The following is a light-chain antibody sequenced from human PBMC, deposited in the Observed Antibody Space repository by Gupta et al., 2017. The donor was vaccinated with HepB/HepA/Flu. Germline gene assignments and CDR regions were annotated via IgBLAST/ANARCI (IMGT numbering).Light chain of an antibody. V-gene: IGKV1-12*01. J-gene: IGKJ2*01. CDR2: EAS. CDR3: QETDSLPPHT. CDR1: QAINSW. Sequence: IQMTQSSSFVVASVGDTVTITCRASQAINSWLAWYQQKPGRAPKVLIYEASSLQSGVPSRFSGSGSGTDFTLTISSLQPEDVATYYCQETDSLPPHTFGQGTGVEI.